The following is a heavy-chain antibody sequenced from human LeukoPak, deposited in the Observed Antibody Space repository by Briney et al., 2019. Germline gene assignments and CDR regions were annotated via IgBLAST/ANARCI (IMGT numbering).Heavy chain of an antibody. CDR2: ISYDGSNK. D-gene: IGHD3-22*01. J-gene: IGHJ1*01. Sequence: GGSLRLSCAASGFTFSSYAMHWVRQAPGKGLEWVAVISYDGSNKYYADSVKGRFTISRDNSKNTLYLQMNSLRAEDTAVYYCARDRLEERITMIVGEYFQHWGQGTLVTVSS. CDR3: ARDRLEERITMIVGEYFQH. CDR1: GFTFSSYA. V-gene: IGHV3-30-3*01.